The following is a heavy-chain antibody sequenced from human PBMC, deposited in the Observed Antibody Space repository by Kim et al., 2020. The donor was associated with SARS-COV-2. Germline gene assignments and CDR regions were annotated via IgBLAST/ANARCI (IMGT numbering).Heavy chain of an antibody. D-gene: IGHD6-13*01. J-gene: IGHJ4*02. CDR2: ISNSGFTT. CDR1: GFTFSDYY. V-gene: IGHV3-11*01. Sequence: GGSLRPSCAASGFTFSDYYMSWIRQAPGKGLEWVSYISNSGFTTHYADSVKGRFTISRDNAKNSLYLQMNSLRAEDTAVYYCARVGSTVAAGSIDYWGQGTLVTVSS. CDR3: ARVGSTVAAGSIDY.